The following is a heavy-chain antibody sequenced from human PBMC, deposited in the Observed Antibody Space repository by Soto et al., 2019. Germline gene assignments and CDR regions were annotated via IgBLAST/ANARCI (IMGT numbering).Heavy chain of an antibody. CDR2: ISSSGGST. CDR1: GFTFSSYA. Sequence: EVQLLESGGGLVQPGGSLRLSCAASGFTFSSYAISWVRQAPGKGLEWVSAISSSGGSTDYADSVKGRFTISRDNSKNTLYLQMNSLRAEDTAVYYCAKFGSGYDFDYWGQGTMVTVSS. J-gene: IGHJ4*02. D-gene: IGHD5-12*01. CDR3: AKFGSGYDFDY. V-gene: IGHV3-23*01.